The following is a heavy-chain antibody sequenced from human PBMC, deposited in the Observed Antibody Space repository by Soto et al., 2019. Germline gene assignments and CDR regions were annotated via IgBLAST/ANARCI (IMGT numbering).Heavy chain of an antibody. Sequence: GGSLRLSCAASGFTFSSYSMNWVRQAPGKGLEWVSYISSSSSTIYYADSVKGRFTISRDNAKNSLYLQMNSLRDEDTAVYYCAGAYSGSWPPTDYWGQGTLVTVST. CDR3: AGAYSGSWPPTDY. CDR2: ISSSSSTI. CDR1: GFTFSSYS. D-gene: IGHD6-13*01. J-gene: IGHJ4*02. V-gene: IGHV3-48*02.